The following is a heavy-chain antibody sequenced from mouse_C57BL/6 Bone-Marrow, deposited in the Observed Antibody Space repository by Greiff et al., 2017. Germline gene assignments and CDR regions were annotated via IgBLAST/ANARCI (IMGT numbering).Heavy chain of an antibody. D-gene: IGHD2-4*01. Sequence: EVQGVESGGGLVQSGRSLRLSCATSGFTFSDFYMEWVRQAPGKGLEWIAASRNKANDYTTEYSASVKGRFIVSRDTSQSILYLQMNALRAEDTASYYCARDAGYYDYVYAMDYWGQGTSVTVSS. J-gene: IGHJ4*01. V-gene: IGHV7-1*01. CDR2: SRNKANDYTT. CDR1: GFTFSDFY. CDR3: ARDAGYYDYVYAMDY.